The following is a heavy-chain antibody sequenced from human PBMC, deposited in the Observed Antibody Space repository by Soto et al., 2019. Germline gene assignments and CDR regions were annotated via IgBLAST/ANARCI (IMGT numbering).Heavy chain of an antibody. CDR3: AKSGMVYDDYYYYGMDV. D-gene: IGHD2-8*01. Sequence: QVQLVQSGAEVKKPGASVKVSCKASGYTFTSYYMHWVRQAPGQGLEWMGIINPSGGSTSYAQKFQGRVTMTRDTSTSTVYMELSSLRSEDTAVYYCAKSGMVYDDYYYYGMDVWGQGTTVTVSS. CDR1: GYTFTSYY. CDR2: INPSGGST. J-gene: IGHJ6*02. V-gene: IGHV1-46*01.